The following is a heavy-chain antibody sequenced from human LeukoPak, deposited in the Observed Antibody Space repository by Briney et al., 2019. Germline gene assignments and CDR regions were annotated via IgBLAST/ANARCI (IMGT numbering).Heavy chain of an antibody. D-gene: IGHD4-17*01. CDR1: GGSISSSSYY. CDR2: IYYSGST. V-gene: IGHV4-39*01. J-gene: IGHJ2*01. CDR3: ASARYGDYDWYFDL. Sequence: SETLSLTCTVSGGSISSSSYYWGWIRQPPGKGLEWIGSIYYSGSTYYNPSLKSRVTISVDTSKNQFSLKLSSVTAADTAVYYCASARYGDYDWYFDLWGRGTLVTVSS.